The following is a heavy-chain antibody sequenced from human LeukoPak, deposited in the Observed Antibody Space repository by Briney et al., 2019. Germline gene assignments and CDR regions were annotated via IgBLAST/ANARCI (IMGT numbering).Heavy chain of an antibody. D-gene: IGHD2-2*02. CDR1: GGTFSSYA. V-gene: IGHV1-69*05. CDR2: IIPIFGTA. J-gene: IGHJ6*03. CDR3: ARATRADIVVVPAAIEAYYYYYMDV. Sequence: SVKVSCKASGGTFSSYAISWVRQAPGQGLEWMGRIIPIFGTANYAQKFQGRVTITTDESTSTAYMELSSLRSEDTAVYYCARATRADIVVVPAAIEAYYYYYMDVWGKGTTVTVSS.